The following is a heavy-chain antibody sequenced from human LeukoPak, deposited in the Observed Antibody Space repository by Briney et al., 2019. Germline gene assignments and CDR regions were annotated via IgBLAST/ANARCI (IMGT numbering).Heavy chain of an antibody. D-gene: IGHD2-15*01. Sequence: GGSLRLSCAASGFTFSSYGMHWVRQAPGKGLEWVAFIRYDGSNKYYADSVKGRFTISRDNSKNTLYLQMNSLGAEDTAVYYCARVGGGYCSGGSCYEFGYWGQGTLVTVSS. CDR1: GFTFSSYG. CDR2: IRYDGSNK. J-gene: IGHJ4*02. V-gene: IGHV3-30*02. CDR3: ARVGGGYCSGGSCYEFGY.